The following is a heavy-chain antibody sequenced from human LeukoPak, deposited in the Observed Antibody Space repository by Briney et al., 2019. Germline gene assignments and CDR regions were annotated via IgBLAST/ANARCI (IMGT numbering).Heavy chain of an antibody. D-gene: IGHD6-13*01. Sequence: SETLSLTCAVYGGSFSGYYWSWIRQPPGKGLEWIGEINHSGSTNYNPSLKSRVTISVDTSKNQFSLKLSSVTAADTAVYYCARVMGKQQLVTGYYYYGMDVWGQGTTVTVSS. J-gene: IGHJ6*02. CDR3: ARVMGKQQLVTGYYYYGMDV. V-gene: IGHV4-34*01. CDR2: INHSGST. CDR1: GGSFSGYY.